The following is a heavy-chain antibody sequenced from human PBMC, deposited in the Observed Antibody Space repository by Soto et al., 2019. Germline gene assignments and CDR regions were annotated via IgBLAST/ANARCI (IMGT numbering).Heavy chain of an antibody. Sequence: ASVKVSCKASGYTFNTYGISWVRQAPGQGLEWMGWINTDKGNTKYAQNLQGRVTMTTDTSTSTAYVELRSLKSDDTAVYYCAGEDCDGRRCYGCDYWGQGTLVTVSS. J-gene: IGHJ4*02. CDR2: INTDKGNT. V-gene: IGHV1-18*01. D-gene: IGHD2-15*01. CDR3: AGEDCDGRRCYGCDY. CDR1: GYTFNTYG.